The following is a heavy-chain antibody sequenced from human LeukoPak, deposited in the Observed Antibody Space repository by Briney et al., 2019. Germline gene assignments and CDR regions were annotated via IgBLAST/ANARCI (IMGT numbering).Heavy chain of an antibody. Sequence: GRSLRLSCAASGFTFTTFAMHWVRQAPGKGLEWVAVLSYDGSNKYYADSVKGRFTISRDNSMNTLYLQMNSLRAEDTAVYFCARGGYGSGTYPPYFYGMDVWGQGTTVTVSS. J-gene: IGHJ6*02. CDR2: LSYDGSNK. D-gene: IGHD3-10*01. V-gene: IGHV3-30*04. CDR3: ARGGYGSGTYPPYFYGMDV. CDR1: GFTFTTFA.